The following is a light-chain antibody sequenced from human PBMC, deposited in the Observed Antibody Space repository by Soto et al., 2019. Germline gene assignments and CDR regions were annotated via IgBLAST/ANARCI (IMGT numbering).Light chain of an antibody. CDR1: QSISSY. Sequence: DIQMTQSPSSLSASVGDRVTITCRASQSISSYLNWYQQKPGKAPNLLIYAASSLQSGVPSRFSGSGSGTEFTLTISTLQREDFATYYCQQSYSTPLTFGGGTKVEIK. CDR3: QQSYSTPLT. V-gene: IGKV1-39*01. J-gene: IGKJ4*01. CDR2: AAS.